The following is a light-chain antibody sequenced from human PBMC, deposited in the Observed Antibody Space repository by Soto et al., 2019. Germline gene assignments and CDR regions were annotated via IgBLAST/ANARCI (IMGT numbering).Light chain of an antibody. Sequence: SVLPQPASVSGSPGQSITISCTGTSSDIGFSNYVSWYQQHPGKAPKLIISDVSNRPSGVSSRFSGSKSGNTASLTISGLQAEDEADYYCSSFTDINTDVFGTGTKVTVL. CDR3: SSFTDINTDV. CDR2: DVS. CDR1: SSDIGFSNY. J-gene: IGLJ1*01. V-gene: IGLV2-14*01.